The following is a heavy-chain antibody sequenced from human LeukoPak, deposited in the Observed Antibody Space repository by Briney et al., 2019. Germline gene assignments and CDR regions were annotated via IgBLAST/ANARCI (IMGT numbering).Heavy chain of an antibody. Sequence: GGSLRLSCAASGFTFSSYSMNWVRQAPGKGLEWVSSISSSSSYIYYADSVKGRFTISRDNAKNSLCLQMNSLRAEDTAVYYCARRSRDYDILTGHPGYFDYWGQGTLVTVSS. CDR3: ARRSRDYDILTGHPGYFDY. V-gene: IGHV3-21*01. CDR2: ISSSSSYI. J-gene: IGHJ4*02. CDR1: GFTFSSYS. D-gene: IGHD3-9*01.